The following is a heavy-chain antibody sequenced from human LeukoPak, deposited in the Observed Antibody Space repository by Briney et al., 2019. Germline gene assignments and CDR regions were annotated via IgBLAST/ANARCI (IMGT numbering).Heavy chain of an antibody. Sequence: SVKVSCKASGGTFSSYAISWVRQAPGQGLEWMGRIIPIFGTANYAQKFQGSVTITTDESTSTAYMELSSVRSEDTAVYYCARDAMVRGVRFSFDPWGQGTLVTVSS. V-gene: IGHV1-69*05. CDR1: GGTFSSYA. CDR3: ARDAMVRGVRFSFDP. CDR2: IIPIFGTA. J-gene: IGHJ5*02. D-gene: IGHD3-10*01.